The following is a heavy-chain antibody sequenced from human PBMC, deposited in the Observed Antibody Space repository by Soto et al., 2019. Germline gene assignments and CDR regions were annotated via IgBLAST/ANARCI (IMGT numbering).Heavy chain of an antibody. CDR1: GGSISSYY. Sequence: PSETLSLTCTVSGGSISSYYWSWIRQPPGKGLEWIGYIYYSGSSNYNPSLKSRVTISVDTSKNQFSLKLSSVTAADTAVYYCARATTMVQRNWFDPWGQGTLVTVSS. J-gene: IGHJ5*02. V-gene: IGHV4-59*01. D-gene: IGHD3-10*01. CDR3: ARATTMVQRNWFDP. CDR2: IYYSGSS.